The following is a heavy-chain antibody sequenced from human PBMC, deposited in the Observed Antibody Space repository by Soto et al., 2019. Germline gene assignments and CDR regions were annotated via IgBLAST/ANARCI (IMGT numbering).Heavy chain of an antibody. D-gene: IGHD5-12*01. Sequence: EVQLLESGGGLVQPGGSLRLSCAASGFTFSSYAMSWVRQAPGEGLEWVAAISGSGGSTYYPDSVRGHFAISRDNSTNTLYLQMNSLRAEDTAVYYCAKPPISGYDYYDYWGQGTLVTVSS. V-gene: IGHV3-23*01. CDR1: GFTFSSYA. CDR3: AKPPISGYDYYDY. CDR2: ISGSGGST. J-gene: IGHJ4*01.